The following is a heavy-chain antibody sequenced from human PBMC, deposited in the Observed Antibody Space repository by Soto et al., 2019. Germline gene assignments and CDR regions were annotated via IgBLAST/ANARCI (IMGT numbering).Heavy chain of an antibody. CDR2: IIPIFGTA. J-gene: IGHJ5*02. CDR1: GGTFSSYA. D-gene: IGHD3-22*01. V-gene: IGHV1-69*12. CDR3: ARDHYYDSGRWFDP. Sequence: QVQLVQSGAEVKKPGSSVKVSCKASGGTFSSYAISWVRQAPGQGLEWMGGIIPIFGTANYAQKFQGRVTITADESTSTAYMALSSLRSEDTAVYYCARDHYYDSGRWFDPWGQGTLVTVSS.